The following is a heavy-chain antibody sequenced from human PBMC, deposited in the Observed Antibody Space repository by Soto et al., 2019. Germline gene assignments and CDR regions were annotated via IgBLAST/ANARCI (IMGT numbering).Heavy chain of an antibody. Sequence: EASVKVSCKASGYIFTNYGISWVRQAPGQGLEWMGWISAYSGNTNYAQKLQGRVTMTTDTSTSTAYMELRSLTFDDTALYYCAREPRGTALVTGSPYWGQGTLVTVSS. CDR2: ISAYSGNT. CDR1: GYIFTNYG. V-gene: IGHV1-18*01. CDR3: AREPRGTALVTGSPY. J-gene: IGHJ4*02. D-gene: IGHD5-18*01.